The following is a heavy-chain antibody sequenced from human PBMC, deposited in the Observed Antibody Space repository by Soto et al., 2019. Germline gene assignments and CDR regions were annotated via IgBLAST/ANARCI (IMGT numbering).Heavy chain of an antibody. J-gene: IGHJ4*02. D-gene: IGHD3-16*01. V-gene: IGHV4-59*08. CDR2: IYYSGST. CDR1: GGSISSYY. Sequence: SETLSLTCTVSGGSISSYYWSWIRQPPGKGLEWIGYIYYSGSTNYNPSLKSRVTISVDTSKNQFSLKLSSVTAADTAVYYCARHKGDMDNFYYWSQGTLVTVSS. CDR3: ARHKGDMDNFYY.